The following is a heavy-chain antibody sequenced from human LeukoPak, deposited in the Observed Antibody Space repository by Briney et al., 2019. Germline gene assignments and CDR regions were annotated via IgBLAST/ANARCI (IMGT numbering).Heavy chain of an antibody. J-gene: IGHJ6*02. D-gene: IGHD2-15*01. CDR1: GFTFSSYS. Sequence: GGSLRLSCAASGFTFSSYSMNWVRQAPGKGLEWVSSISSSSSYIYYADSVKGRFAISRDNAKNSLYLQMNSLRAEDTAVYYCARWDCSGGSCYSYYYGMDVWGQGTTVTVSS. CDR3: ARWDCSGGSCYSYYYGMDV. CDR2: ISSSSSYI. V-gene: IGHV3-21*01.